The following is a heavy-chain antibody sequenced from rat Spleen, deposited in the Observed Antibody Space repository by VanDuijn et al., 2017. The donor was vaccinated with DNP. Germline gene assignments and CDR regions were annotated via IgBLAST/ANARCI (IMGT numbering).Heavy chain of an antibody. D-gene: IGHD1-12*02. CDR3: AREGVYYDGSYYYFDY. V-gene: IGHV5-25*01. CDR2: ISTGGGNT. CDR1: GFTFSSYY. Sequence: EVQLVESGGGLVQPGRSLKLSCAASGFTFSSYYMAWVRQAPTKGLEWVASISTGGGNTYYRDSVKGRFTISRDNAKSTLYLQMDSLRSEDTATYYCAREGVYYDGSYYYFDYWGQGVMVTVSS. J-gene: IGHJ2*01.